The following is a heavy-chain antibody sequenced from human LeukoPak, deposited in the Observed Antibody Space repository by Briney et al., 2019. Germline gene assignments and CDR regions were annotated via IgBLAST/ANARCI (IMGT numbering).Heavy chain of an antibody. Sequence: ASVKVSCKASGYTFTGYYIHWVRQAPGQGLEWMGWINPNSGGTNYAQKFQGRVTMTRDTSISTAYMELSRLRSDDTAVYYCARFLTGTVAGDFDYWGQGTLVTVSS. D-gene: IGHD1-20*01. CDR1: GYTFTGYY. J-gene: IGHJ4*02. CDR3: ARFLTGTVAGDFDY. V-gene: IGHV1-2*02. CDR2: INPNSGGT.